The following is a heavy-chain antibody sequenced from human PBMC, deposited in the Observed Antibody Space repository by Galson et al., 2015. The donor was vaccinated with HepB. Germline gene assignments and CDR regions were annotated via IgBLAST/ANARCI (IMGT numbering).Heavy chain of an antibody. Sequence: ETLSLTCTLSGGSIISTSNYWGWIRQPPGKGLEWFGSIYYSGITNYNPSLKSRVTISLDTSKNQFSLKLRSVSAADTAVYYCARVSLSSSGWYVRYGLDVWGQGTTVTVSS. V-gene: IGHV4-39*07. CDR2: IYYSGIT. CDR3: ARVSLSSSGWYVRYGLDV. CDR1: GGSIISTSNY. D-gene: IGHD6-19*01. J-gene: IGHJ6*02.